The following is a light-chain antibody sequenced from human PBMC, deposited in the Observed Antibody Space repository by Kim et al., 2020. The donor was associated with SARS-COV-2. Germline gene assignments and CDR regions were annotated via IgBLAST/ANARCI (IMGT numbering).Light chain of an antibody. Sequence: PASLSCRSSPILVYSDGISDFSWFHQKPGQSPRRLVSKVSRRDSGVPDRFRGSGSVTDFTLKISRVEAEDVGIYYCMQGTLLPPTFGQGTKVDIK. CDR3: MQGTLLPPT. J-gene: IGKJ1*01. CDR1: PILVYSDGISD. CDR2: KVS. V-gene: IGKV2-30*01.